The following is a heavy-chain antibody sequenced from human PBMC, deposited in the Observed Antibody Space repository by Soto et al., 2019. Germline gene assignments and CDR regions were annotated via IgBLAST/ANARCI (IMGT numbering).Heavy chain of an antibody. CDR2: VNAGNGNT. CDR1: GYTFTSYA. Sequence: ASVKVSCKASGYTFTSYAMHWVRQAPGQRLEWMGWVNAGNGNTKYSQKFQGRVTITRDTSASTAYMELSSLRSEDTAVYYCANWSVAKDAFDIWGQGTMVTV. V-gene: IGHV1-3*01. CDR3: ANWSVAKDAFDI. D-gene: IGHD5-12*01. J-gene: IGHJ3*02.